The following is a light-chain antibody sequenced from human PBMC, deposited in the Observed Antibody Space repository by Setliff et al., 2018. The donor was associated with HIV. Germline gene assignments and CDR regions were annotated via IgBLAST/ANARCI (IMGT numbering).Light chain of an antibody. V-gene: IGLV2-14*01. CDR3: CSYASNRARV. CDR1: SSDVGDYNY. CDR2: EVT. J-gene: IGLJ1*01. Sequence: QSVLTQPASVSGSPGQSITISCTGTSSDVGDYNYVSWYQQHPGKAPKLMIYEVTYRPSGVSNRFSGSKSGTTASLTISALQADDDADYYCCSYASNRARVFGTGTKVTVL.